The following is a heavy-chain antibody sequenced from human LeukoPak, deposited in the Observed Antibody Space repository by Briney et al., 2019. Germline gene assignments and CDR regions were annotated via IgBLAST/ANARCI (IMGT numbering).Heavy chain of an antibody. CDR1: GFTFSSYA. D-gene: IGHD3-22*01. V-gene: IGHV3-23*01. J-gene: IGHJ2*01. CDR3: AGGGVRDSSGWSNWYLDL. CDR2: ISGSGNST. Sequence: GGSLRLSCAASGFTFSSYAMSWVRQAPGKGLEWVSAISGSGNSTYYADSVKGRFTISRDNSKNTLYLQMYSLRAEDTAVYYCAGGGVRDSSGWSNWYLDLWGRGTLVTVSS.